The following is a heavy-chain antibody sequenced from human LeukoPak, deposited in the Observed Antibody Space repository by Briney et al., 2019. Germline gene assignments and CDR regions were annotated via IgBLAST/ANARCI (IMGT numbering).Heavy chain of an antibody. Sequence: GGSLRLSCAASGFTVSTNYMSWVRQAPGKGLEWVSLIYSGGGTYYADSVKGRFTISRNNSRNTLSLQMNSLRVDDTAVYYCARGFRSVTTWGYFDYWGQGALVTVSS. CDR1: GFTVSTNY. J-gene: IGHJ4*02. D-gene: IGHD4-17*01. CDR3: ARGFRSVTTWGYFDY. V-gene: IGHV3-66*01. CDR2: IYSGGGT.